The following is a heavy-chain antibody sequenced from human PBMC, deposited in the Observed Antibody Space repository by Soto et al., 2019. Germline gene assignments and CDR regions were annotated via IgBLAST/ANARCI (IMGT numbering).Heavy chain of an antibody. CDR3: ASWRVIAVAGRIDY. Sequence: AGGSLRLSCAASGFTFSSYSMNWVRQAPGKGLEWVSSISSSSSYIYYADSVKGRFTISRDNAKNSLYLQMNSLRAEDTAVYYCASWRVIAVAGRIDYWGQGTLVTVSS. V-gene: IGHV3-21*01. J-gene: IGHJ4*02. D-gene: IGHD6-19*01. CDR1: GFTFSSYS. CDR2: ISSSSSYI.